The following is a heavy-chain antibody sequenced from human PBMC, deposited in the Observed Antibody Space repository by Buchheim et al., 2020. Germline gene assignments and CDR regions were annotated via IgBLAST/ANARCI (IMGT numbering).Heavy chain of an antibody. CDR2: IWYDGSNK. D-gene: IGHD5-12*01. CDR3: ARVATEEDYYYGMDV. Sequence: QVQLVESGGGVVQPGRSLRLSCAASGFTFSSYGMHWVRQAPGKGLEWVAVIWYDGSNKYYADSVKGRFTISRDNSKNTLDRQMNSLRAEDTAVYYCARVATEEDYYYGMDVWGQGTT. V-gene: IGHV3-33*01. J-gene: IGHJ6*02. CDR1: GFTFSSYG.